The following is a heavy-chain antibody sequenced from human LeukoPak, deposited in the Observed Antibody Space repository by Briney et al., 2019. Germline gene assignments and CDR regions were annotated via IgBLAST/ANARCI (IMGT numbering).Heavy chain of an antibody. CDR1: GFTFRSHW. V-gene: IGHV3-7*01. D-gene: IGHD3-10*01. J-gene: IGHJ5*02. CDR3: ARGVRWFDP. Sequence: GGSLRLSCAASGFTFRSHWMTWVRQVPGKGLEWVANIQQDGGETYYVDSVTGRFTISRDNAKNSLYLQMSSQKVEDTAVYYCARGVRWFDPWGQGTLVTVSS. CDR2: IQQDGGET.